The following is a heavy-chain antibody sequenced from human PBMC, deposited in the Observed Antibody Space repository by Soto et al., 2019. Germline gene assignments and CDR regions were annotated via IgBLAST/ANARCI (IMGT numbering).Heavy chain of an antibody. D-gene: IGHD3-10*01. CDR3: ARGRFGESYFDP. V-gene: IGHV3-66*01. CDR2: IYSGGST. CDR1: GFTVSSNY. Sequence: GGSLRLSCAASGFTVSSNYMSWVRQAPGKGLEWVSVIYSGGSTYYADSVKGRFTISRDNSKNTLYLQMNSLRAEDTAVYYCARGRFGESYFDPWGQGTLVTVSS. J-gene: IGHJ5*02.